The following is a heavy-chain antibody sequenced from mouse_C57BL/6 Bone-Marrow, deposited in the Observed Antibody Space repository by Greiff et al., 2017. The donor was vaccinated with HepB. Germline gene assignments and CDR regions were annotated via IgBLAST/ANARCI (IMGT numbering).Heavy chain of an antibody. J-gene: IGHJ4*01. CDR2: INPSSGYT. Sequence: VQVVESGAELARPGASVKMSCKASGYTFTSYTMHWVKQRPGQGLEWIGYINPSSGYTKYNQKFKDKATLTADKSSSTAYMQLSSLTSEDSAVYYCARRASLAMDYWGQGTSVTVSS. CDR3: ARRASLAMDY. V-gene: IGHV1-4*01. D-gene: IGHD3-1*01. CDR1: GYTFTSYT.